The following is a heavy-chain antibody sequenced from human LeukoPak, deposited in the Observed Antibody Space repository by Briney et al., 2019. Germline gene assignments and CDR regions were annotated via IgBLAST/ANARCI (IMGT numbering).Heavy chain of an antibody. CDR2: FDPEDGET. Sequence: ASVKVSCKVLGFTLSDLSMQWVQQTPTKGLEWMGSFDPEDGETIYAQKFQGRVTMNEDTSTDTAYMELSSLRSDDTGVYFCAAGDDTTIHPDHWGQGTLVTVSS. D-gene: IGHD1-1*01. CDR1: GFTLSDLS. V-gene: IGHV1-24*01. CDR3: AAGDDTTIHPDH. J-gene: IGHJ4*02.